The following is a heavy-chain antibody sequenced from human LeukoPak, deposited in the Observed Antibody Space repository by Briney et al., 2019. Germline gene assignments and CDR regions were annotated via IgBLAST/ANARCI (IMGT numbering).Heavy chain of an antibody. CDR3: ARWMATIGDYYYYYMDV. CDR1: GFTFDDYA. CDR2: ISWNSGSI. Sequence: GRSLRLSCAASGFTFDDYAMHWVRQAPGKGLEWVSGISWNSGSIGYADSVKGRFTISRDNAKNSLYLQMNSLRAEDTAVYYCARWMATIGDYYYYYMDVWGKGTTVTISS. D-gene: IGHD5-24*01. J-gene: IGHJ6*03. V-gene: IGHV3-9*01.